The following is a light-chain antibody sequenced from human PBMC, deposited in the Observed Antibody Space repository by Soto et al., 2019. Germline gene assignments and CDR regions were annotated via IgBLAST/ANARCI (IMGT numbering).Light chain of an antibody. CDR1: QSVSSN. J-gene: IGKJ5*01. Sequence: EIVMTQSPATLSVSPGERATLSCRASQSVSSNLAWYQQKSGQAPRLLIYGASTRATGIPARFSGSGSGTEFTLTISSLQSEDFAVYYCQQYNSGPYTFGQGTRLEIK. CDR2: GAS. V-gene: IGKV3-15*01. CDR3: QQYNSGPYT.